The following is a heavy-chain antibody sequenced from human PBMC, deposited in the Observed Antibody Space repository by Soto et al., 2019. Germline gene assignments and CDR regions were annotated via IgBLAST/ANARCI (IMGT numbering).Heavy chain of an antibody. CDR2: TTASNTHT. Sequence: QVQLLQSGTEVKEPGASVKVSCKASGYTFTSFDISWVRQAPGPGLEWVGWTTASNTHTNYALKLQGRVTMTMNTSATTAYIELRSVRSDHRTRYYSAGGGDSSGYHYWCQGARATVSS. V-gene: IGHV1-18*04. CDR3: AGGGDSSGYHY. J-gene: IGHJ4*02. D-gene: IGHD3-22*01. CDR1: GYTFTSFD.